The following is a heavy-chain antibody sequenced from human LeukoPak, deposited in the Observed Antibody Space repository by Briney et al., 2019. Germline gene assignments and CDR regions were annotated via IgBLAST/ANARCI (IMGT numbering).Heavy chain of an antibody. V-gene: IGHV1-18*01. Sequence: ASVKVSCKASGYTFTSYGISWVRQAPGQGLEWLGWICAYRGNTYCAQKLQGRVTLTTDTSTSTACMELRSLRSDDTAVYYCARDLYYYDSSGFHDVFDICGQGTMVTVSS. CDR2: ICAYRGNT. D-gene: IGHD3-22*01. CDR3: ARDLYYYDSSGFHDVFDI. J-gene: IGHJ3*02. CDR1: GYTFTSYG.